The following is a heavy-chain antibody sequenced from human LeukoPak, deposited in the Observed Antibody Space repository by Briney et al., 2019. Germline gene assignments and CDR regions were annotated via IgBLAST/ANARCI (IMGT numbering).Heavy chain of an antibody. Sequence: GSLRLSCAASGFTFSSYAMRWVRQAPGKGLEWVSAISGSGGSTYYIDSVKGRFTISRDNSKNTLYLQMSSLRVEDTAVYYCAKDPIAARPTTFDYWGQGSLVTVSS. D-gene: IGHD6-6*01. CDR2: ISGSGGST. V-gene: IGHV3-23*01. J-gene: IGHJ4*02. CDR3: AKDPIAARPTTFDY. CDR1: GFTFSSYA.